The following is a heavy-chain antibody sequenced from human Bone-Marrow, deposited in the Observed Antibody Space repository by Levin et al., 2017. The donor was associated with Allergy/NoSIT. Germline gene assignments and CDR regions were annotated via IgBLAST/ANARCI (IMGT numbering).Heavy chain of an antibody. CDR1: GYTFTGYH. V-gene: IGHV1-2*02. Sequence: ASVKVSCRASGYTFTGYHFHWVRQAPGQGLEWMGWIDPNSGATNYAQKFQGRVTLTRDTSINTVYMELSGVTSDDTAVYFCVKDSEAYYFDYWGQGTLVTVSS. CDR3: VKDSEAYYFDY. J-gene: IGHJ4*02. CDR2: IDPNSGAT.